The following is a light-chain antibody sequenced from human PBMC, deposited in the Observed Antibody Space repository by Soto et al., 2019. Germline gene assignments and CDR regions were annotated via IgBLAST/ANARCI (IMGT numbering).Light chain of an antibody. CDR3: QSYDSSLSGSVV. CDR1: SSNIGAGYD. J-gene: IGLJ2*01. V-gene: IGLV1-40*01. Sequence: QSVLTQPPSVSGAPGQRVTISCTGSSSNIGAGYDVHWYQQLPGTAPKLLIYGNSNRPSGVPDRFSGSKSGTSASLAITGRQAEDEADYYGQSYDSSLSGSVVFGGGTKLTVL. CDR2: GNS.